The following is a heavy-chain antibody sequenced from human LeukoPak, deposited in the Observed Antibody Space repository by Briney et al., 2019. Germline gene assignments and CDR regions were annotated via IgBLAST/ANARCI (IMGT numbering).Heavy chain of an antibody. V-gene: IGHV6-1*01. Sequence: SQTLSLTCAISGDSVSSNSAAWNWIRQSPSRGLEWLGRTYYRSKWYNDYAVSVKSRITINPDTSKNQFSLQLNSVTPEDTAVYYCARDSMIYGGNTENGMDVWGQGTTVTVSS. J-gene: IGHJ6*02. CDR1: GDSVSSNSAA. D-gene: IGHD4-23*01. CDR3: ARDSMIYGGNTENGMDV. CDR2: TYYRSKWYN.